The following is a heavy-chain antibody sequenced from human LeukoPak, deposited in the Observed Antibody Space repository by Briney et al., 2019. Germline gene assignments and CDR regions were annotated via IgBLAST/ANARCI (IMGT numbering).Heavy chain of an antibody. V-gene: IGHV3-33*08. D-gene: IGHD1-26*01. CDR2: IWYDGSNK. J-gene: IGHJ5*02. Sequence: GGSLRLSCAASGFTFSSYGMHWVRQAPGKGLEWVAVIWYDGSNKYYADSVKGRFTISRDNSKNTLYLQMNSLRAEDTAVYYCAYSGSYFGWFDPWGQGTLVTVSS. CDR1: GFTFSSYG. CDR3: AYSGSYFGWFDP.